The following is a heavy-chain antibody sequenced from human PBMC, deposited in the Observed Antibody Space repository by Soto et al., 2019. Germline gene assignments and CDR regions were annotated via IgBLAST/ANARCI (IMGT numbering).Heavy chain of an antibody. J-gene: IGHJ4*02. CDR3: AKDLGGDYVY. Sequence: PGGSLRLSCAASGFIFSSYAMSWVRQAPGKGLEWVSAISGSGVSTYYADFVKGRFTISRDNSKNTLYLQMNSLRAEDTAVYYCAKDLGGDYVYWGQGTLVTVSS. V-gene: IGHV3-23*01. CDR2: ISGSGVST. CDR1: GFIFSSYA. D-gene: IGHD4-17*01.